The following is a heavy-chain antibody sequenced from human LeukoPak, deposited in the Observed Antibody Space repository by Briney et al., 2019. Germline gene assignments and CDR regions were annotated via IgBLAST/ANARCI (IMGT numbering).Heavy chain of an antibody. J-gene: IGHJ3*02. CDR1: GYTFTSYG. CDR2: ISAYNGNT. CDR3: ARANYYGSGRYAGSAFDI. Sequence: GASVTVSCTASGYTFTSYGISWVRQAPGQGLEWMGWISAYNGNTNYAQKLQGRVTMTTDTSTSTAYMELRSLRSDDTAVYYCARANYYGSGRYAGSAFDIWGQGTMVTVSS. D-gene: IGHD3-10*01. V-gene: IGHV1-18*01.